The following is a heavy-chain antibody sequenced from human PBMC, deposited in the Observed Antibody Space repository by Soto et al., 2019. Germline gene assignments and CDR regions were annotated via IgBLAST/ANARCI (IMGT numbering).Heavy chain of an antibody. Sequence: VQLVQSGAVVKKPGASVKISCKASGYTFTTNFIHWIRQAPGQGLEWVGIISPGGGTTVYAQKFQGRVTMTRDTSTSTVYMELRNLRSEDTAVFYCARAHYDSDAFDFWGQGTMVIVSS. CDR3: ARAHYDSDAFDF. J-gene: IGHJ3*01. V-gene: IGHV1-46*03. D-gene: IGHD3-22*01. CDR2: ISPGGGTT. CDR1: GYTFTTNF.